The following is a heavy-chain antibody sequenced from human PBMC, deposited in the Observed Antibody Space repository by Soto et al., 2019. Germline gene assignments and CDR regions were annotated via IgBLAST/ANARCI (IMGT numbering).Heavy chain of an antibody. Sequence: GGSLRLSCAASGFTFSSYGMHWVRQAPGKGLEWVAVIWYDGSNKYYADSVKGRFTISRDNSKNTLYLQMNSLRAEDTAVYYCARDKKQSNYGMDVWGQGTTVTVSS. CDR2: IWYDGSNK. J-gene: IGHJ6*02. D-gene: IGHD6-19*01. CDR3: ARDKKQSNYGMDV. CDR1: GFTFSSYG. V-gene: IGHV3-33*01.